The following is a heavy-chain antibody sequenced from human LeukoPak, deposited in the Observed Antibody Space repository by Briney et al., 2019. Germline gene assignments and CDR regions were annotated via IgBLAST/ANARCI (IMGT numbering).Heavy chain of an antibody. CDR1: GYTFTSYG. CDR2: ISAYNGNT. D-gene: IGHD3-22*01. V-gene: IGHV1-18*01. J-gene: IGHJ6*03. CDR3: ARVYDSSGYYHHYYMDV. Sequence: GASVKVSCKASGYTFTSYGISWVRKAPGQGLEWMGWISAYNGNTNYAQKLQGRVTMTTDTSTSTAYMELRSLRSDDTAVYYCARVYDSSGYYHHYYMDVWGKGTTVTVSS.